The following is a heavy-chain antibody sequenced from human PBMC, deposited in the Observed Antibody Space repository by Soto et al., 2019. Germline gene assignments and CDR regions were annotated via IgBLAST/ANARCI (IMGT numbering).Heavy chain of an antibody. J-gene: IGHJ4*02. CDR1: GFTFSSHA. Sequence: EVQLLESGGGLVQPGGALRLSCAASGFTFSSHAISWVRQAPGKGLVWVSSISAGGDGAYYADSVKGRFTISRANSNNTLYLQMNSLRTEDTAVYYCARDLWWYLHWGQGTLVTVSS. CDR2: ISAGGDGA. D-gene: IGHD2-15*01. V-gene: IGHV3-23*01. CDR3: ARDLWWYLH.